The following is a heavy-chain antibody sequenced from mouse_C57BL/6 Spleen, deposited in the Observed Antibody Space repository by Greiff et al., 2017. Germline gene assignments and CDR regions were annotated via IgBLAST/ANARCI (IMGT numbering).Heavy chain of an antibody. Sequence: QVQLQQSGPGLVQPSQSLSITCTVSGFSLTSYGVHWVRQSPGKGLEWLGVIWSGGSTDYNAAFISRLSISKDNSKSQVFCKMNSLQADDTAIYYCARWGVTTRSYFDYWGQGTTLTVSS. D-gene: IGHD2-2*01. J-gene: IGHJ2*01. V-gene: IGHV2-2*01. CDR3: ARWGVTTRSYFDY. CDR1: GFSLTSYG. CDR2: IWSGGST.